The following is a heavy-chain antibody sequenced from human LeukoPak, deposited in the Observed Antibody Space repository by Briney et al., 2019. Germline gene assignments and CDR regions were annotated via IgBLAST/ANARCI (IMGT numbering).Heavy chain of an antibody. V-gene: IGHV1-18*01. D-gene: IGHD2-15*01. CDR2: ISAYNGNT. Sequence: ASVKVSCKASGYTFTSYGISWVRQAPGQGLEWMGWISAYNGNTNYAQKLQGRVTMTTDTSTSTAYMELRSLRSDDTAVYYCARVLVHCSGGSCYSGIEDAFDIWGQGTMVTVSS. J-gene: IGHJ3*02. CDR3: ARVLVHCSGGSCYSGIEDAFDI. CDR1: GYTFTSYG.